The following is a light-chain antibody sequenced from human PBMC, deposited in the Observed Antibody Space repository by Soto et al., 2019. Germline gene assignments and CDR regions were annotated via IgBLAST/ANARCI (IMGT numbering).Light chain of an antibody. Sequence: DIVMTQSPLSLPVTPGEPASISCRSSQSLLQSNGYNYLDWYLQKPGQSHQLLIYLGSNRASGVPDRFSGRGSGTDFTLKISRVEAEEVGVYYCMQALQTPWTFGQGTKVDI. CDR2: LGS. V-gene: IGKV2-28*01. CDR3: MQALQTPWT. J-gene: IGKJ1*01. CDR1: QSLLQSNGYNY.